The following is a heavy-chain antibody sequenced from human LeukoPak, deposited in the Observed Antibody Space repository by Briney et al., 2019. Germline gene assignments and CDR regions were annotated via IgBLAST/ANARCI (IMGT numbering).Heavy chain of an antibody. CDR2: TNWNGGST. Sequence: PAGSLRLSCAASGFTFDDYGMSWVRQAPGKGLEWVSGTNWNGGSTGYADSVKGRFTISRDNAKNSLYLQMNSLRAEDTALYYCARVGGFDSSGYYVYWGQGTLVTVSS. J-gene: IGHJ4*02. V-gene: IGHV3-20*04. CDR3: ARVGGFDSSGYYVY. D-gene: IGHD3-22*01. CDR1: GFTFDDYG.